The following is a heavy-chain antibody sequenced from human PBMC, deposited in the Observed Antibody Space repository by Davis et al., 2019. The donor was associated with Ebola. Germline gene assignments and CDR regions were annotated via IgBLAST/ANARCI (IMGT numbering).Heavy chain of an antibody. J-gene: IGHJ1*01. V-gene: IGHV3-33*05. CDR2: ISYDGSLR. CDR1: GFTVSSNH. Sequence: GGSLRLSCAASGFTVSSNHMSWVRQAPGKGLEWVAVISYDGSLRSYADSVKGRFTISSDDSKNTLYLQMNSLRGEDTAVYYCARGVTGDFQHWGQGTLVTVSS. CDR3: ARGVTGDFQH. D-gene: IGHD2-8*02.